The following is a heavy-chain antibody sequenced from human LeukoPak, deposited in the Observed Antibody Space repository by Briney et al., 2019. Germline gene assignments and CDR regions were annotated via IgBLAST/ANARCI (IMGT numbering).Heavy chain of an antibody. D-gene: IGHD6-6*01. CDR1: GGSFSGYY. CDR2: INHSGRT. V-gene: IGHV4-34*01. CDR3: APSPGHIAAHAFDS. J-gene: IGHJ3*02. Sequence: SETLSLTCAVYGGSFSGYYWSWIRQPPGKGLEWIGEINHSGRTTYNTSLKSRATISVETSKNQFSLKLSSVTAEDRAVYYFAPSPGHIAAHAFDSWGQGTMVTVSS.